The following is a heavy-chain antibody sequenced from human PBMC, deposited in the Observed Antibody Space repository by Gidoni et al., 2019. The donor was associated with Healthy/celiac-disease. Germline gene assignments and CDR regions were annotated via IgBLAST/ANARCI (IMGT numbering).Heavy chain of an antibody. CDR1: GGSISSSSYY. V-gene: IGHV4-39*01. CDR3: ARQGLMGSHYYGMDV. D-gene: IGHD1-26*01. CDR2: IHYSGRT. Sequence: QLQLQESGPGLVKPSETLSLPCTVSGGSISSSSYYWGWIRQPPGKGLEWIGSIHYSGRTYYNPSLKSRVTITVDTSKNQFSLKLSSVTAADTAVYYCARQGLMGSHYYGMDVWGQGTTVTVSS. J-gene: IGHJ6*02.